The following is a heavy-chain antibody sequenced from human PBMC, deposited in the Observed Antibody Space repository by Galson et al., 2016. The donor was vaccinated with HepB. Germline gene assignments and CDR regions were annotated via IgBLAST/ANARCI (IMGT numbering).Heavy chain of an antibody. D-gene: IGHD3-16*01. Sequence: LSLTCGVSGASFSENYWSWIRQPPGKGLEWIEEINHRGSTNYNPSPKSRVTISVDTSKHQFSLKLTSATTEDTAVYFCARVTVGRYGPQGTFDVWGQGTLVTVSS. V-gene: IGHV4-34*01. CDR2: INHRGST. J-gene: IGHJ3*01. CDR3: ARVTVGRYGPQGTFDV. CDR1: GASFSENY.